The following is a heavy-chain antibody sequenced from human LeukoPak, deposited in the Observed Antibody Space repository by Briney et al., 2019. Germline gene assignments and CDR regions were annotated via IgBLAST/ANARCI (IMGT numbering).Heavy chain of an antibody. V-gene: IGHV3-23*01. J-gene: IGHJ4*02. Sequence: GGSLRLSRAASGVTFSSYVMSWVRQAPGKGVERVSDICDSGGRTYYADSVKGRFTLSRDTSKNSLYLQMNNLRAEDTAVYDCAKVMVRGVIILYFDYWGQGTLVTVSS. CDR3: AKVMVRGVIILYFDY. CDR2: ICDSGGRT. D-gene: IGHD3-10*01. CDR1: GVTFSSYV.